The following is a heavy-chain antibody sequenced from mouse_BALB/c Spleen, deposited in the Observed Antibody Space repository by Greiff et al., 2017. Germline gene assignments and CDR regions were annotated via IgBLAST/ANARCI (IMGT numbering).Heavy chain of an antibody. CDR3: ARSGNYEAMDY. Sequence: QVHVKQSGPELVKPGASVKISCKASGYAFSSSWMNWVKQRPGQGLEWIGRIYPGDGDTNYNGKFKGKATLTADKSSSTAYMQLSSLTSVDSAVYFCARSGNYEAMDYWGQGTSVTVSS. D-gene: IGHD2-1*01. V-gene: IGHV1-82*01. CDR1: GYAFSSSW. CDR2: IYPGDGDT. J-gene: IGHJ4*01.